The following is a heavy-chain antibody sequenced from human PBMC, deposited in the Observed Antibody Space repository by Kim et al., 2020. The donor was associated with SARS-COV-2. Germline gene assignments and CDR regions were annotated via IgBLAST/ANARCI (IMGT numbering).Heavy chain of an antibody. CDR2: ISYDGSNK. D-gene: IGHD2-15*01. Sequence: GGSLRLSCAASGFTFSSYAMHWVRQAPGKGLEWVAVISYDGSNKYYADSVKGRFTISRDNSKNTLYLQMNSLRAEDTAVYYCARAFKRIKLPLAGNYYYGMDVWGQGTTVTVSS. J-gene: IGHJ6*02. V-gene: IGHV3-30*04. CDR1: GFTFSSYA. CDR3: ARAFKRIKLPLAGNYYYGMDV.